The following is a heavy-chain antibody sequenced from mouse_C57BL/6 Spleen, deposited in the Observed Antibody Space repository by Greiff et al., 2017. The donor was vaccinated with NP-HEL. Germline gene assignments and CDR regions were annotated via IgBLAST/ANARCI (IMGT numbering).Heavy chain of an antibody. V-gene: IGHV1-4*01. CDR3: AMGATGKGNYFDY. CDR2: INPSSGYT. Sequence: VKLMESGAELARPGASVKMSCKASGYTFTSYTMHWVKQRPGQGLEWIGYINPSSGYTKYNQKFKDKATLTADKSSSTAYMQLSSLTSEDSAVYYCAMGATGKGNYFDYWGQGTTLTVSS. J-gene: IGHJ2*01. CDR1: GYTFTSYT. D-gene: IGHD4-1*02.